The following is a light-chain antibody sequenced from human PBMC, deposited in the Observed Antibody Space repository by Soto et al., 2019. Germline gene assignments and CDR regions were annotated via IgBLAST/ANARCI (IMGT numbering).Light chain of an antibody. CDR3: QQLNSYPPWT. V-gene: IGKV1-9*01. CDR2: GAS. CDR1: QGIRTN. J-gene: IGKJ1*01. Sequence: DIQLTQSPPFLSAYVGDRVTITCRASQGIRTNLAWYQQKPGKASKVLIYGASTLQSGVPSRFSGSGSGTEFTLTISSLQPEDFATYYCQQLNSYPPWTFGQGTKVEIK.